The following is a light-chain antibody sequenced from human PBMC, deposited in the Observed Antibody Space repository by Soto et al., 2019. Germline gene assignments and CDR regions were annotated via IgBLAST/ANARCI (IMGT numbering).Light chain of an antibody. CDR3: QQYQNWPPWT. CDR1: QSVSSS. J-gene: IGKJ1*01. CDR2: GAS. Sequence: EVVMTQSPTTLSVSPGERVTLSCRASQSVSSSVAWYQQKPGQAPRLLIYGASTRATGIPGRFSGSGSGTEFTLIISVVQSEDLAVYYCQQYQNWPPWTFGQGTKVEIK. V-gene: IGKV3-15*01.